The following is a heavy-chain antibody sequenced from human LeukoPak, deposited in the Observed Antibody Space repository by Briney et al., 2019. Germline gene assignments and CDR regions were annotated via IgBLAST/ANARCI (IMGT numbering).Heavy chain of an antibody. CDR2: INPNSGGT. D-gene: IGHD2-2*01. Sequence: ASVKVSCKASGYTFTGYYMHWVRQAPGQGLEWMGWINPNSGGTNYAQKFQGRVTMTRDTSISTAYMELSRLRSDDTAVYYCARDGAGYCSSHRLGMKRLCWFDPWGQGTLVTVSS. CDR3: ARDGAGYCSSHRLGMKRLCWFDP. CDR1: GYTFTGYY. J-gene: IGHJ5*02. V-gene: IGHV1-2*02.